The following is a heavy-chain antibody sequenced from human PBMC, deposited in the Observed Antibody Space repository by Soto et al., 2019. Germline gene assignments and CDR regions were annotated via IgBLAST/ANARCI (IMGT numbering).Heavy chain of an antibody. D-gene: IGHD6-6*01. CDR2: INHSGST. V-gene: IGHV4-34*01. Sequence: QVQLQQWGAGLLKPSETLSLTCAVYGGSFSGYYWSWIRQPPGQGLEWIGEINHSGSTNYNPSLKSRVTIAVDTSKNQFSLKLSSVTAADTAVYYCARGPPRIAARPFDYWGQGTLVTVSS. J-gene: IGHJ4*02. CDR1: GGSFSGYY. CDR3: ARGPPRIAARPFDY.